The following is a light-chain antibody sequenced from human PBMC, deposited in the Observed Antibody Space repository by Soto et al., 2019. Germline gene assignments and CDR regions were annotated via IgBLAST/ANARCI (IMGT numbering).Light chain of an antibody. Sequence: QSVLTQPASVSGSPGQSITISCTGTSSDVGAYNSVSWYQQHPGKVPKLMIYDVSNRPSGVSNRFSGSKSGNTASLIISGLQAEDEADYYCSSYTSSSTVVFGGGTKLTVL. CDR2: DVS. CDR3: SSYTSSSTVV. V-gene: IGLV2-14*01. J-gene: IGLJ3*02. CDR1: SSDVGAYNS.